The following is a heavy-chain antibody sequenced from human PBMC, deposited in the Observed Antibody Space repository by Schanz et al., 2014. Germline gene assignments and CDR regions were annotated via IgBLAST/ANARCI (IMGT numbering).Heavy chain of an antibody. D-gene: IGHD6-19*01. CDR2: MNPNSDKT. CDR1: GYTFTSYD. CDR3: ARLRAGPFYFDY. J-gene: IGHJ4*02. V-gene: IGHV1-8*01. Sequence: QVQLVQSASELKTPGASVRVSCKASGYTFTSYDIGWVRQATGQGLEWMGWMNPNSDKTGFPQKFQGRVTMTRTISESTAYMELSSLRSEDTAVYYCARLRAGPFYFDYWGQGTLVTVSS.